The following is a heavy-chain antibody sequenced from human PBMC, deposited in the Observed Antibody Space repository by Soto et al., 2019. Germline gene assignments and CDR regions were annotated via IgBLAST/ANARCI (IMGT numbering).Heavy chain of an antibody. Sequence: SDTLSLTCAFYGGSFSCYYWSWLRQPPGKWLEWIGEINHSGSTNYNPSLKSRVTISVDTSKNQFSLKLSSVTAADTAVYYCARALRRTTAYYYYYYGMDVWGPGTTVTVSS. V-gene: IGHV4-34*01. J-gene: IGHJ6*02. D-gene: IGHD4-4*01. CDR1: GGSFSCYY. CDR3: ARALRRTTAYYYYYYGMDV. CDR2: INHSGST.